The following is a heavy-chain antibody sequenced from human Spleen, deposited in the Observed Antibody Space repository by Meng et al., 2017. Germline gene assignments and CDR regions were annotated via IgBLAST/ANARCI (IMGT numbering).Heavy chain of an antibody. Sequence: VQLVPSGAEVKRPGASVKGSWQASGYTFTIYAISWVRQAPGQGLEWMGWISGYNGDTKYAQKLQDRVTMTTDTSTSTAYLELRSLISDDTAVYYCARDPAAVEGRLGWFDPWGQGTLVTVSS. J-gene: IGHJ5*02. CDR3: ARDPAAVEGRLGWFDP. V-gene: IGHV1-18*01. CDR1: GYTFTIYA. D-gene: IGHD1-26*01. CDR2: ISGYNGDT.